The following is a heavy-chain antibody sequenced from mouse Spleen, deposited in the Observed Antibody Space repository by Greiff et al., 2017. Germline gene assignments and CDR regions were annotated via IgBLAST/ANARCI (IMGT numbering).Heavy chain of an antibody. V-gene: IGHV1-22*01. CDR2: INPNNGGT. J-gene: IGHJ4*01. D-gene: IGHD2-14*01. CDR1: GYTFTDYN. Sequence: VQLKQSGPELVKPGASVKMSCKASGYTFTDYNMHWVKQSHGKSLEWIGYINPNNGGTSYNQKFKGKATLTVNKSSSTAYMELRSLTSEDSAVYYCAKGSYYRYLFYAMDYWGQGTSVTVSS. CDR3: AKGSYYRYLFYAMDY.